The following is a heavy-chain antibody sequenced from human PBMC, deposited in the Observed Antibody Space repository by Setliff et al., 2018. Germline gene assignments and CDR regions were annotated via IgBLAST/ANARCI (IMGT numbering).Heavy chain of an antibody. D-gene: IGHD4-17*01. Sequence: GASVKVSCKASGGPLNSYSFSWVRQAPGQGLEWMGRIIPVLYITNYAQKLQGRVTKTTDTSTSTAYVELRSLRSDDTAVYYCARVGTVTTFDYWGQGTLVTVSS. V-gene: IGHV1-18*01. CDR2: IIPVLYIT. J-gene: IGHJ4*02. CDR3: ARVGTVTTFDY. CDR1: GGPLNSYS.